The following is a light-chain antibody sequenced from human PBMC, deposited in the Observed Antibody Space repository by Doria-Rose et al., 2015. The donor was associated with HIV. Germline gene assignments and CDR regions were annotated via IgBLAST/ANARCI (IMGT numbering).Light chain of an antibody. V-gene: IGLV1-51*01. CDR2: DND. Sequence: QSVLTQPPSVSAAPGRKITISCSGSSSNIGNNYVSWYQHVPGTAPQLLIYDNDIRPSGVPDRFSGSKSGTSATLGITGLQTGDEADYYCGTYDTSLSALVFGGGTRLTVL. J-gene: IGLJ2*01. CDR3: GTYDTSLSALV. CDR1: SSNIGNNY.